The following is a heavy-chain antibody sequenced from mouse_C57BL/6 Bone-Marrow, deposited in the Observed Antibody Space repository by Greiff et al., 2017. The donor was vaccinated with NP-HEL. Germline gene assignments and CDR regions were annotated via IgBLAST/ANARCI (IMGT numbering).Heavy chain of an antibody. J-gene: IGHJ2*01. V-gene: IGHV1-55*01. D-gene: IGHD1-1*01. Sequence: VQLQQPGAELVKPGASVKMSCKASGYTFTSYWLTWVKQRPGQGLDWIGDIYPVSVSTNYNQKFTSKATLTVDTSSSTAYMQLSRLTSEDSSVYYCARRTTIVATNYWGQGTTLTVSS. CDR2: IYPVSVST. CDR1: GYTFTSYW. CDR3: ARRTTIVATNY.